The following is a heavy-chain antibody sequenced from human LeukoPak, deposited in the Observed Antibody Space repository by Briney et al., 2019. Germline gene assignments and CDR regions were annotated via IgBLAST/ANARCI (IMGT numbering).Heavy chain of an antibody. Sequence: PSETLSLTCAVYGESFSGYHWSWIRQPPGKELEWIGEINHSGSTNHNPSLKSRVTISVDTSKNQFSLKLSSVTAADTAVYYCARDGVGTTKYDYYGLDVWGQGTTVTVSS. D-gene: IGHD1-26*01. V-gene: IGHV4-34*09. CDR2: INHSGST. J-gene: IGHJ6*02. CDR3: ARDGVGTTKYDYYGLDV. CDR1: GESFSGYH.